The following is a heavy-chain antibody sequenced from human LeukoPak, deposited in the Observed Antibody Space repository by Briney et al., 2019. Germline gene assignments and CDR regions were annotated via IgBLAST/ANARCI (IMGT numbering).Heavy chain of an antibody. J-gene: IGHJ4*02. Sequence: PGGSLRLSCAASGFTFSSYAMSWVRQAPGKGLEWVSAISGSGGSTYYADSVKGRFTISTDNSKNTLYLQMNSLRAEDTAVYYCAKSHYDSSGPWDYWGQGTLVTVSS. V-gene: IGHV3-23*01. CDR3: AKSHYDSSGPWDY. CDR2: ISGSGGST. CDR1: GFTFSSYA. D-gene: IGHD3-22*01.